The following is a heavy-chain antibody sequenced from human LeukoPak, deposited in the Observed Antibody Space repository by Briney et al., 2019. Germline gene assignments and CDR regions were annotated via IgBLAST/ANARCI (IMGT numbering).Heavy chain of an antibody. D-gene: IGHD6-6*01. Sequence: ASVKVSCKASGYTFTGYYMHWVRQAPGQGLEWMGWINPNSGGTNYAQKFQGRVTMTRDTSISTTYMELSRLRSDDTAVYYCAREYSSSSFDYWGQETLVTVSS. V-gene: IGHV1-2*02. CDR2: INPNSGGT. CDR3: AREYSSSSFDY. CDR1: GYTFTGYY. J-gene: IGHJ4*02.